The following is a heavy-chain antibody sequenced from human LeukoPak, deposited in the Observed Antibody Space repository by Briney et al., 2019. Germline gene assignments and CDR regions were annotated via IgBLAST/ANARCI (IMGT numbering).Heavy chain of an antibody. V-gene: IGHV1-18*01. CDR1: GYTFTSYG. J-gene: IGHJ4*02. D-gene: IGHD2-15*01. CDR3: ARLRLHCSGGSCLYYFDY. CDR2: ISAYNGNT. Sequence: ASVKVSCKASGYTFTSYGISWVRQAPGQGLEWMGWISAYNGNTNYAQKLQGRVTMTTDTSTSTAYMELRSLRSDDTAVYYCARLRLHCSGGSCLYYFDYWGQGTLVTVSS.